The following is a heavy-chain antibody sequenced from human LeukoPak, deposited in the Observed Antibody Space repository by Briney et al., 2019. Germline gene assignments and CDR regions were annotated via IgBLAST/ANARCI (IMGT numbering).Heavy chain of an antibody. D-gene: IGHD4-11*01. CDR3: ARPQRYSNYALDY. J-gene: IGHJ4*02. Sequence: SETLSFTCTVSGCSFSSSSYLWGWILQPPGKWLEWIRSIYYSGSTYYKPSLKSRVTMSVDTSKNQFSLKLSSVTAADTAVYYCARPQRYSNYALDYWGQGTLVTVSS. CDR1: GCSFSSSSYL. CDR2: IYYSGST. V-gene: IGHV4-39*01.